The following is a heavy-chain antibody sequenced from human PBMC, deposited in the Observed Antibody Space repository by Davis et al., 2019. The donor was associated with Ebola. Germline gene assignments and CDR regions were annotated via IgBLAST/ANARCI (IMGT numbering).Heavy chain of an antibody. CDR2: IRSKAYGGTT. V-gene: IGHV3-49*04. J-gene: IGHJ3*02. CDR1: GFTFSSYS. Sequence: GESLKISCAASGFTFSSYSMNWVRQAPGKGLEWVGFIRSKAYGGTTEYAASVKGRFTISRDDSKSIAYLQMNSLKTEDTAVYYCTYFRDGLPMEDAFDIWGQGTMVTVSS. CDR3: TYFRDGLPMEDAFDI. D-gene: IGHD5-24*01.